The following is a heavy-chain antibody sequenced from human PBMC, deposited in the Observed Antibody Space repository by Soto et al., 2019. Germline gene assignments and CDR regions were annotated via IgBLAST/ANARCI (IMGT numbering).Heavy chain of an antibody. CDR2: IIPIFGTA. CDR1: GGTFSSYA. D-gene: IGHD2-2*01. J-gene: IGHJ6*02. Sequence: SVKVSGKASGGTFSSYAISWVRQAPGQGLEWMGGIIPIFGTANYAQKFQGRVTITADESTSTAYMELSSLRSEDTAVYYCARENLVVPAARYYYYYGMDVWGQGTTVTVSS. CDR3: ARENLVVPAARYYYYYGMDV. V-gene: IGHV1-69*13.